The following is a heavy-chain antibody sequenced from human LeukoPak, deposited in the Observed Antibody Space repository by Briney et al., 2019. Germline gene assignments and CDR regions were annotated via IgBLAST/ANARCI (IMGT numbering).Heavy chain of an antibody. D-gene: IGHD1-26*01. V-gene: IGHV3-30*03. J-gene: IGHJ4*02. CDR1: GFTFSSYG. CDR3: ARAKVWEILDY. CDR2: ISYDGSNK. Sequence: GGSLRLSCAASGFTFSSYGMHWVRQAPGKGLEWVAVISYDGSNKYYADSVKGRFTISRDNSKNTLYLQMNSLRAEDTAVYYCARAKVWEILDYWGQGTLVTVSS.